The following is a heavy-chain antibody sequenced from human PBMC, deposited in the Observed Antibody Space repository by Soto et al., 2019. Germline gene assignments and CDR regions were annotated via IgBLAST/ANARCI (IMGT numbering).Heavy chain of an antibody. CDR2: TYFRSNWYT. Sequence: SPTHSLTCAISGDSVSINSAAWNWIMQSSSRGLEWLGRTYFRSNWYTGYAPSVKSRITINPDTSKNQFSLQLTPVTPEDTAVYYCTNRDVQYWGQGTLVTVS. J-gene: IGHJ4*02. CDR1: GDSVSINSAA. V-gene: IGHV6-1*01. CDR3: TNRDVQY.